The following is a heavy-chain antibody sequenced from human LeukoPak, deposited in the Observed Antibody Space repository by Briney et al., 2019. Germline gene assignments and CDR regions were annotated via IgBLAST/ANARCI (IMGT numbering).Heavy chain of an antibody. Sequence: PGGSLRLSCAASGFTFSSYGMHWVRQAPGKGLEWVAVISYDGSNKYYADSVKGRFTISGDNSKNTLYLQMNSLRAEDTAVYYCATRNIPGYSSGCFDYWGQGTLVTVSS. CDR1: GFTFSSYG. D-gene: IGHD6-19*01. CDR2: ISYDGSNK. J-gene: IGHJ4*02. CDR3: ATRNIPGYSSGCFDY. V-gene: IGHV3-30*03.